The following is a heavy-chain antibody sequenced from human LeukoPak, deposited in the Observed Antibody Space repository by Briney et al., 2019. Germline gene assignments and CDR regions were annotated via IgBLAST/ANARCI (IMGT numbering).Heavy chain of an antibody. V-gene: IGHV1-3*01. D-gene: IGHD6-13*01. CDR2: INAGNGNT. J-gene: IGHJ4*02. Sequence: ASVKVSCRASGYTFTTYAMHWVRQAPGQRLEWMGWINAGNGNTKYSQKFQARVTITRDTSASTAYMELSSLRSEDTAVYYCARDPIGSRWPYYFDYWGQGTLVTVSS. CDR3: ARDPIGSRWPYYFDY. CDR1: GYTFTTYA.